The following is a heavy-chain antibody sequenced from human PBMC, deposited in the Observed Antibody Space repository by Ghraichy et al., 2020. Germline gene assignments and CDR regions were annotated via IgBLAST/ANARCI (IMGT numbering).Heavy chain of an antibody. CDR1: GFTFSSYA. CDR3: AKSVRRITMIVGYMDV. D-gene: IGHD3-22*01. CDR2: ISGSGGST. V-gene: IGHV3-23*01. Sequence: GESLNISCAASGFTFSSYAMSWVRQAPGKGLEWVSAISGSGGSTYYADSVKGRFTISRDNSKNTLYLQMNSLRAEDTAVYYCAKSVRRITMIVGYMDVWGKGTTVTVSS. J-gene: IGHJ6*03.